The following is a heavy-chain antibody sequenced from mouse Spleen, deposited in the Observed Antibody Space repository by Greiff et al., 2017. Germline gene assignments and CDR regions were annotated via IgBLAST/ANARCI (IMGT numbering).Heavy chain of an antibody. Sequence: QVQLQQSGPELVKPGASVKISCKASGYSFTSYYIHWVKQRPGQGLEWIGWIYPGSGNTKYNEKFKGKATLTADTSSSTAYMQLSSLTSEDSAVYYCARELEGGFAYWGQGTLVTVSA. CDR2: IYPGSGNT. CDR3: ARELEGGFAY. CDR1: GYSFTSYY. D-gene: IGHD4-1*01. V-gene: IGHV1-66*01. J-gene: IGHJ3*01.